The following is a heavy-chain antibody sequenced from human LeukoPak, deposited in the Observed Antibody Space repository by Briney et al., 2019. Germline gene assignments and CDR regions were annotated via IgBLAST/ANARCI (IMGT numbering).Heavy chain of an antibody. D-gene: IGHD6-6*01. CDR3: ARDLSSSVGFDY. CDR2: IIPIFGTA. V-gene: IGHV1-69*05. Sequence: GSSVKVSCKASGGTFSSYAISWVRQAPGQGLEWMGGIIPIFGTANYAQKFQGRVTITTDESTSTAYMELSSLTSEDTAVYYCARDLSSSVGFDYWGQGTLVTVSS. J-gene: IGHJ4*02. CDR1: GGTFSSYA.